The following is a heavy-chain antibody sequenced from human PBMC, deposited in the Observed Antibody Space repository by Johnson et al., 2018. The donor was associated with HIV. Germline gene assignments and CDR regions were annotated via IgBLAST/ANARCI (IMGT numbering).Heavy chain of an antibody. Sequence: QVQLVESGGGVVQPGRSLRLSCAASGFPFSIYHMHWVRQAPRKGLAWVGAISDDGNSKYYGDSVKGRFTISRDNSKNTLYLQMNSLRAGDTAVSYCVTADRGSAWGQGTTVTVSS. CDR3: VTADRGSA. J-gene: IGHJ3*01. D-gene: IGHD1-26*01. V-gene: IGHV3-30*03. CDR1: GFPFSIYH. CDR2: ISDDGNSK.